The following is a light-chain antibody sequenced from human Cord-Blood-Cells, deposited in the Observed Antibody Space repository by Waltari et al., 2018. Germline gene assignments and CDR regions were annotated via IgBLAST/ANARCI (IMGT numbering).Light chain of an antibody. J-gene: IGKJ3*01. CDR2: GAS. Sequence: EIVMTQPPATLSVSPGERATISCRASQSVSSNLAWYQQKPGQAPRLLIYGASTRATGIPARFSGSGSGTEFTLTISSLQSEDFAVYYCQQYNNWLTFGPGTKVDIK. CDR3: QQYNNWLT. V-gene: IGKV3-15*01. CDR1: QSVSSN.